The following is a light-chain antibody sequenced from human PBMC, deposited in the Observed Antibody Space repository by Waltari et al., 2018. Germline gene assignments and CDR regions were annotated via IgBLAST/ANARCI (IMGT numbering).Light chain of an antibody. V-gene: IGLV3-10*01. CDR1: GLQKTY. Sequence: SYEVTQPPSVSVSPGQTARITCSGDGLQKTYVYWYRQKSGQAPVLVMFEDSKRPSGIPDRFFGSSSATIATLTINGAQVEDEGDYYCFSTDTSANQRGLFGGGTKLTVL. CDR2: EDS. J-gene: IGLJ3*02. CDR3: FSTDTSANQRGL.